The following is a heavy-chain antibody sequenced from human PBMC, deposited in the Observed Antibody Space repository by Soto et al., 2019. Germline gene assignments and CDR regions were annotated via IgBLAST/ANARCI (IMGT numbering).Heavy chain of an antibody. Sequence: GASVKVSCKASGYSFTRYYIHWVRQAPGQGLEWMGIINPSGGSANYAPKFQGRLTVTWDTSTSTVYMELSSLRSDDTAVYFCARGQYYSDSSPFPLHYWGQGTLVTVSS. CDR3: ARGQYYSDSSPFPLHY. V-gene: IGHV1-46*01. D-gene: IGHD3-22*01. CDR1: GYSFTRYY. CDR2: INPSGGSA. J-gene: IGHJ4*02.